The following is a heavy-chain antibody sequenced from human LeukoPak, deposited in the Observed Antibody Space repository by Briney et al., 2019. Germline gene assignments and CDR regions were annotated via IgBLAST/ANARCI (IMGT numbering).Heavy chain of an antibody. V-gene: IGHV3-48*02. CDR1: GFPFSTSD. Sequence: GGSLRLSCAASGFPFSTSDMNWVRQAPGKGLEWLSSISSSASTIYYADSVKGRFTISRDNAQNSLYLQMNSLRDDDTAVYYCAKGRAKATVTTGDHWGQGTLASVSS. CDR3: AKGRAKATVTTGDH. J-gene: IGHJ4*02. D-gene: IGHD4-17*01. CDR2: ISSSASTI.